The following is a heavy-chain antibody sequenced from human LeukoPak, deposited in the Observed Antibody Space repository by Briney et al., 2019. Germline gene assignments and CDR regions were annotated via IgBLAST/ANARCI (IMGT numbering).Heavy chain of an antibody. CDR3: ARDEWYSSGWYWYFDL. D-gene: IGHD6-19*01. V-gene: IGHV4-59*01. J-gene: IGHJ2*01. CDR1: GGSISSYC. Sequence: SETLSLTCTVSGGSISSYCWSWIRQPPGKGLEWIGYIYYSGSTNYNPSLKSRVTISVDTSKNQFSLKLSSVTAADTAVYYCARDEWYSSGWYWYFDLWGRGTLVTVSS. CDR2: IYYSGST.